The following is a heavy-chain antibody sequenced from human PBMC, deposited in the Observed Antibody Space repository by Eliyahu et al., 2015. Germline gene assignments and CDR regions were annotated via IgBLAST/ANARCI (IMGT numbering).Heavy chain of an antibody. Sequence: QVRLVESGGGXVQPGRSLRLSCSASGFPFRDSAMPWVRQAPGKGLGWVAIIWYDGSNQYYADSVKGRFTISRDNSKNTVSLQMNSLRGEDTAIYYCARDHDYSGNYLEDWGQGTLVAVSS. V-gene: IGHV3-33*08. CDR1: GFPFRDSA. D-gene: IGHD4-23*01. J-gene: IGHJ4*02. CDR2: IWYDGSNQ. CDR3: ARDHDYSGNYLED.